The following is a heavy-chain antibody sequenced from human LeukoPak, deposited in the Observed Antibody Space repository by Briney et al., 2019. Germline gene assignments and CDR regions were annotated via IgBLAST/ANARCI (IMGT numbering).Heavy chain of an antibody. CDR2: SNHSGST. Sequence: PSETLSLTCTVSGGSISSSSYYWGWIRQPPGKGLEWIGESNHSGSTNYNPSLKSRVTISVDTSKNQFSLKLSSVTAADTAVYYCARVGADGSGFLFDYWGQGTLVTVSS. J-gene: IGHJ4*02. D-gene: IGHD3-10*01. CDR1: GGSISSSSYY. CDR3: ARVGADGSGFLFDY. V-gene: IGHV4-39*07.